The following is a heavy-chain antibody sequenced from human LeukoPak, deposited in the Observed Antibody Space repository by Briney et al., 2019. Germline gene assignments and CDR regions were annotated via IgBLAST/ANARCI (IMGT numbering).Heavy chain of an antibody. CDR3: ARALDYDILNWFDP. J-gene: IGHJ5*02. CDR1: GGTFSSYA. CDR2: IIPIFGTA. V-gene: IGHV1-69*13. Sequence: GASVKVSCKASGGTFSSYAISWVRQAPGQGLEWMGGIIPIFGTANYAQKFQGRVTITADESTSTAYMELSSLRSEDTAVYYCARALDYDILNWFDPWGQGTPVTVSS. D-gene: IGHD3-9*01.